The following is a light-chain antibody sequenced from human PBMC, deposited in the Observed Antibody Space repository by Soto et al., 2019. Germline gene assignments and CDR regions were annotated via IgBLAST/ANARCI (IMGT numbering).Light chain of an antibody. CDR1: QSVIYISNNKNY. CDR2: WAC. J-gene: IGKJ3*01. V-gene: IGKV4-1*01. Sequence: DIVTTQPPDSLAVSLGERTTINCKSSQSVIYISNNKNYLAWYQQKPGQPPKLLIYWACSRESGVSDGFSGRETAKDLTLPSSTLQAEDVAVYYCQQYYRTACTFGPGAKVDIK. CDR3: QQYYRTACT.